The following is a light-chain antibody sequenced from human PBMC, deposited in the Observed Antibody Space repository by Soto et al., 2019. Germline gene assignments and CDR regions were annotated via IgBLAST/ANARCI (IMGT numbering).Light chain of an antibody. CDR1: QTISSW. Sequence: DIQMAQSPWSLSGSVGDRVTITCRASQTISSWLAWYQQKPGKAPKLLIYKASTLKSGVPSRFSGSGSGTEFTLTISSLQPDDFATYYCQHYNSYSEAFGQGTKVDIK. V-gene: IGKV1-5*03. CDR3: QHYNSYSEA. CDR2: KAS. J-gene: IGKJ1*01.